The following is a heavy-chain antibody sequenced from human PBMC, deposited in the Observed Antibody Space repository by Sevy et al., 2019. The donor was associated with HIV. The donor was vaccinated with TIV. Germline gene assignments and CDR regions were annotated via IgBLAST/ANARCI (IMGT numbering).Heavy chain of an antibody. CDR3: ARDSARVIVPTAGFDA. CDR1: GFSVRSFS. Sequence: GGSLRLSCSASGFSVRSFSMHWVRQAPGKGLEWVAALLYNVRTEEYADSVKGRFTISRDNSKNTLKLEMNSLRVEDTALYFCARDSARVIVPTAGFDAWGQGVLVTVSS. CDR2: LLYNVRTE. J-gene: IGHJ5*02. V-gene: IGHV3-33*03. D-gene: IGHD2-15*01.